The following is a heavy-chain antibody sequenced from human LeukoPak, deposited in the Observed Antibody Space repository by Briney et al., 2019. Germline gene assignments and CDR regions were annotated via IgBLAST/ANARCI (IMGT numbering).Heavy chain of an antibody. D-gene: IGHD3-22*01. CDR1: GFTFSSYG. CDR3: ARDLRGDSSVLAGY. Sequence: GGSLRLSCAASGFTFSSYGLHWVRQAPGKGLEWVAFIRYDGSIKYYADSVKGRFTISRDNSKNTLYLQMNSLRAEDTAVYYCARDLRGDSSVLAGYWGQGTLVTVSS. V-gene: IGHV3-30*02. J-gene: IGHJ4*02. CDR2: IRYDGSIK.